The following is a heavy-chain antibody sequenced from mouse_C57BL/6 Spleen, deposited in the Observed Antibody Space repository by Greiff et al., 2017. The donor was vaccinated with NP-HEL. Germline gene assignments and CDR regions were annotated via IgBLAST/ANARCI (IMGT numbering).Heavy chain of an antibody. CDR3: ARRYYDYLYYYAMDY. V-gene: IGHV1-18*01. J-gene: IGHJ4*01. D-gene: IGHD2-4*01. CDR1: GYTFTDYN. Sequence: VQLKQSGPELVKPGASVKIPCKASGYTFTDYNMDWVKQSHGKSLEWIGDINPNNGGTIYNQKFKGKATLTVDKSSSTAYMELRSLTSEDTAVYYCARRYYDYLYYYAMDYWGQGTSVTVSS. CDR2: INPNNGGT.